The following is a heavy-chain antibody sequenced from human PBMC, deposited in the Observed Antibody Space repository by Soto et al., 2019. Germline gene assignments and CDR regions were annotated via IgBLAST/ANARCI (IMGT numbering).Heavy chain of an antibody. CDR1: GFTFSDAW. D-gene: IGHD2-15*01. Sequence: GGSLRLSCAASGFTFSDAWMSWVRQAPGKGLYCVGRIKSKSDGGTTEYAAPVRGRFTISRDDSKNTLYLQMNSLKTEDTAVYYCTTDLWRIAVVVGSTGYFNPWGQGTPVTVSS. J-gene: IGHJ5*02. V-gene: IGHV3-15*01. CDR3: TTDLWRIAVVVGSTGYFNP. CDR2: IKSKSDGGTT.